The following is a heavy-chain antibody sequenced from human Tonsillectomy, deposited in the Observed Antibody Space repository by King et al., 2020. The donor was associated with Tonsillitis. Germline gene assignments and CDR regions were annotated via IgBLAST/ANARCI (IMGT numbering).Heavy chain of an antibody. J-gene: IGHJ6*02. D-gene: IGHD4-23*01. CDR1: GGSVSSGSYY. CDR2: ISYSGST. V-gene: IGHV4-61*01. CDR3: ARGTAVVKNGMDV. Sequence: QLQESGPGLVKPSETLSLTCTVSGGSVSSGSYYWSWIRQPPGKGLEWIGDISYSGSTNNNPSLKSRVSTSIDTSKNQFSLKLSSVTAADTAVYYCARGTAVVKNGMDVWGQGTTVTVSS.